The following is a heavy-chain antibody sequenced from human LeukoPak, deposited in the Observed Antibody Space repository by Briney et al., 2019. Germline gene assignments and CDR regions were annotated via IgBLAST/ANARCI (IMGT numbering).Heavy chain of an antibody. Sequence: TGGSLRLSCAASGFSFINYAMSWVRQAPGKGLEWVSAISDSGSAYYADSVKGRFTISRDSSKSTLYLQMNNLRAEDTAVYFCARGGPMRSDWFDPWGQGTLVTVSS. D-gene: IGHD3-3*01. V-gene: IGHV3-23*01. CDR1: GFSFINYA. CDR2: ISDSGSA. J-gene: IGHJ5*02. CDR3: ARGGPMRSDWFDP.